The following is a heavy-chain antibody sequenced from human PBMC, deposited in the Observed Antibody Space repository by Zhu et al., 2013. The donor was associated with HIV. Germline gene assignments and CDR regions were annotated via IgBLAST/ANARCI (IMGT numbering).Heavy chain of an antibody. V-gene: IGHV1-69*01. J-gene: IGHJ5*02. CDR1: GGTFSSYA. D-gene: IGHD6-19*01. CDR2: IIPIFGTA. CDR3: ARGGGWSGYTVDLGRRNGPSTTVLLRRVVDYVPDP. Sequence: QVQLVQSGAEVKKPGSSVKVSCKASGGTFSSYAISWVRQAPGQGLEWMGGIIPIFGTANYAQKFQGRVTITADESTSTAYMELSSLRSEDTAVYYCARGGGWSGYTVDLGRRNGPSTTVLLRRVVDYVPDP.